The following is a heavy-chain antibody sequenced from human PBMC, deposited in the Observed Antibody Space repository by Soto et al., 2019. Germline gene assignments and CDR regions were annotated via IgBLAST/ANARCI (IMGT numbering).Heavy chain of an antibody. CDR3: ARDLVVVPAAIFGIGYYYYYYGMDV. CDR1: GYTFTGYY. D-gene: IGHD2-2*01. CDR2: INPNSGGT. V-gene: IGHV1-2*02. Sequence: GASVKVSCKASGYTFTGYYMHWARQAPGQGLEWMGWINPNSGGTNYAQKFQGRVTMTRDTSISTAYMELSRLRSDDTAVYYCARDLVVVPAAIFGIGYYYYYYGMDVWGQGTTVTV. J-gene: IGHJ6*02.